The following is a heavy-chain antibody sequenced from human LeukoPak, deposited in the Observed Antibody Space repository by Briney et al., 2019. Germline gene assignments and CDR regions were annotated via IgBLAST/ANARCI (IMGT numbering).Heavy chain of an antibody. CDR1: GYSFTSYW. Sequence: NTGESLNISCKGSGYSFTSYWIGWVRQMPGKGLEWMGIIYPGDSDTRYSPSFQGQVTISADKSISTAYLQWSSLMASDTAMYYCARPVSSRFHDAFGIWGQGTMVTVSS. D-gene: IGHD6-13*01. V-gene: IGHV5-51*01. CDR3: ARPVSSRFHDAFGI. J-gene: IGHJ3*02. CDR2: IYPGDSDT.